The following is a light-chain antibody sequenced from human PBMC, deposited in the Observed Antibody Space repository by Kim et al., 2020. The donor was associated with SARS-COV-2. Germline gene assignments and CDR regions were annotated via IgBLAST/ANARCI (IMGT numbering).Light chain of an antibody. Sequence: QSVLTQPLSASGTPGQRVTISCSGSSSNIGTNVVNWYQQFPGTAPRLVIHSKNQRPSGVPDRFSGSKSGTSASLAISGLQSEDEADYYCAAWDHRLNGWVFGGGTQLTVL. CDR3: AAWDHRLNGWV. J-gene: IGLJ3*02. CDR1: SSNIGTNV. V-gene: IGLV1-44*01. CDR2: SKN.